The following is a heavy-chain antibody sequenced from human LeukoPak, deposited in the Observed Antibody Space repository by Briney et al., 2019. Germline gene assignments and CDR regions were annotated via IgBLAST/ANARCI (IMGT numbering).Heavy chain of an antibody. CDR3: ARDYGSGTDY. D-gene: IGHD3-10*01. V-gene: IGHV3-48*03. J-gene: IGHJ4*02. Sequence: GGSLRLSCAASGFTFSSYEMNWVRQAPGKGLEWVSYISSSGSTIYYADSVKGRFTISRDNAKNSPYLQMNSLRAEDTAVYYCARDYGSGTDYWGQGTLVTVSS. CDR1: GFTFSSYE. CDR2: ISSSGSTI.